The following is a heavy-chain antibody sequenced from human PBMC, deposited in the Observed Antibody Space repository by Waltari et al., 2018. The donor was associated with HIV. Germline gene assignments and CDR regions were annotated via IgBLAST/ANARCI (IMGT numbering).Heavy chain of an antibody. Sequence: QVQLQESGPGLVTPSQTLSLTCTVPRGSLRRGGHCWSWIRHHPGKGLEWIGNICYSGSAYYSPSLKSRIIMTVDTSKNQFSLKLSSVTAADTAVYYCANLGSSGAFDIWGQGTVVTVSS. CDR2: ICYSGSA. V-gene: IGHV4-31*03. CDR1: RGSLRRGGHC. CDR3: ANLGSSGAFDI. J-gene: IGHJ3*02. D-gene: IGHD3-10*01.